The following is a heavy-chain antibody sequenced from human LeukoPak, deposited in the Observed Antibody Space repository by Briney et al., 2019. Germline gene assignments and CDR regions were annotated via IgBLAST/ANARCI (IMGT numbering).Heavy chain of an antibody. CDR1: GFTFSSNS. CDR2: ISSTSSNT. J-gene: IGHJ4*02. V-gene: IGHV3-21*01. CDR3: AKEYCSGGRCYAYLDY. D-gene: IGHD2-15*01. Sequence: GGSLRLSCAASGFTFSSNSMNWVRQVPGKGLEWVSSISSTSSNTYYADSVKGRFTISRDNAKNSLYLQMNSLRAEDTAVYYCAKEYCSGGRCYAYLDYWGPGTLVSVSS.